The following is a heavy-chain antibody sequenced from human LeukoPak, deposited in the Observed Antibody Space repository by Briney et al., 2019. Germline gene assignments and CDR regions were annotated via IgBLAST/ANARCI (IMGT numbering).Heavy chain of an antibody. Sequence: ASVTVSCKASGYTFSNYGIIWVRQAPGKGLEWMGWINPYNGNTNFGQTVQGRLTMTTDTTTRTAYMELRHLRSDDTAVYYCARSHSSSLRAPFGYWGQGTLVTVSS. D-gene: IGHD3-22*01. V-gene: IGHV1-18*01. CDR3: ARSHSSSLRAPFGY. J-gene: IGHJ4*02. CDR2: INPYNGNT. CDR1: GYTFSNYG.